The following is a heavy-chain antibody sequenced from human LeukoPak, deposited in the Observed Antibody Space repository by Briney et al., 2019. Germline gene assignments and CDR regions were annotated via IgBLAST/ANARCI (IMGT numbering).Heavy chain of an antibody. J-gene: IGHJ4*02. CDR2: IYYSGST. D-gene: IGHD4-23*01. Sequence: SETLSLPCTVSGDSITSTPYYWGWIRQSPVKWLAWIGIIYYSGSTYYNPSLKIRVPMSVDTSKNQFSLKLNSATAADTAVYFCARHLNSGGNSPLVYWGQGTLVTVSS. V-gene: IGHV4-39*01. CDR1: GDSITSTPYY. CDR3: ARHLNSGGNSPLVY.